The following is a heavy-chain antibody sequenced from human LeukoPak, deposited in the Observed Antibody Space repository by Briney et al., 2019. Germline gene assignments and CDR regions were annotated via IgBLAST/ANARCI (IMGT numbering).Heavy chain of an antibody. V-gene: IGHV4-4*02. CDR3: ARMRVGATRAFDY. CDR1: GGSISSSNW. J-gene: IGHJ4*02. CDR2: IYHSGST. D-gene: IGHD1-26*01. Sequence: SGALSLTCAVSGGSISSSNWWSWVRQPPGKGLEWIGEIYHSGSTNYNPSLKSRVTISVDKSKNQFSLKLSPVTAADTAVYYCARMRVGATRAFDYWGQGTLVTVSS.